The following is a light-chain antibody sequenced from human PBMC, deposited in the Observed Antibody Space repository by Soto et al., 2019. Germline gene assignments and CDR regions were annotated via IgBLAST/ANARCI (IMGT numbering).Light chain of an antibody. CDR2: GNT. V-gene: IGLV1-44*01. J-gene: IGLJ1*01. CDR1: SSNIGTNT. CDR3: AAWDDSLNNYV. Sequence: QSVLTQPPSASGTPGQRVTISCSGSSSNIGTNTVNWFQQLPRTAPKLLIFGNTQRPSGVPGRFSGSKSGTSASLAISGLQSEDEADYYCAAWDDSLNNYVFGTWTKLTVL.